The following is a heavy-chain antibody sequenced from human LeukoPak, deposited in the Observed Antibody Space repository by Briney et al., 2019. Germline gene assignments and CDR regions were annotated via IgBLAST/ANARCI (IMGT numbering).Heavy chain of an antibody. Sequence: GGSLRLSCAASGFTVSSNYMSWVRQAPGKGLEWVSVIYSGGSTYYADSVKGRFTISRDNSKNTLYLQMNSPRAEDTAVYYCASGITGTYFDYWGQGTLVTVSS. CDR1: GFTVSSNY. D-gene: IGHD1-7*01. CDR2: IYSGGST. V-gene: IGHV3-53*01. J-gene: IGHJ4*02. CDR3: ASGITGTYFDY.